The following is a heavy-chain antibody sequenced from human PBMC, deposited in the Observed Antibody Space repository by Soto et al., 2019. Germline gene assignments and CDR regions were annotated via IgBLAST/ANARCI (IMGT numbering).Heavy chain of an antibody. J-gene: IGHJ4*02. CDR2: IWYDGTNI. CDR3: AGDLSKGGCFEY. CDR1: GFTFSTYA. Sequence: QMQLMESGGGVVQPGTPLRLSCEASGFTFSTYAMHWVRQAPGKGLEWVALIWYDGTNIYYPDSVRGGVTISRDNIKNPLYVQMTSLRAEVTVVDFRAGDLSKGGCFEYWGQGTLV. V-gene: IGHV3-33*01. D-gene: IGHD3-16*01.